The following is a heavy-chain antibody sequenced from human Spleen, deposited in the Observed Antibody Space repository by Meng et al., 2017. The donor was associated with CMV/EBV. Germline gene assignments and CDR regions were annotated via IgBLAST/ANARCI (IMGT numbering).Heavy chain of an antibody. CDR2: IYYSGST. CDR3: ARLNYGSGSPVPYYFDY. Sequence: QVQSRESGPVRSKPSQTLAPTCTASGGSISSCDDYWSWIRQPPGKGLEWIGYIYYSGSTYYNPSLKSRVTISVDTSKNQFSLKLSSVTAADTAVYYCARLNYGSGSPVPYYFDYWGQGTLVTVSS. V-gene: IGHV4-30-4*08. CDR1: GGSISSCDDY. J-gene: IGHJ4*02. D-gene: IGHD3-10*01.